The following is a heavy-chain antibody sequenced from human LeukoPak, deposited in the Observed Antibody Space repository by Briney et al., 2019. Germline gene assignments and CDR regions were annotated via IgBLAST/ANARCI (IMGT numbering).Heavy chain of an antibody. CDR2: TIDSGTT. CDR3: ATLYLVNAFDI. CDR1: GGSFSGYF. J-gene: IGHJ3*02. D-gene: IGHD2-2*02. Sequence: SETLSLTCGVSGGSFSGYFWTWIRQPPGKGLEWIGETIDSGTTNYNPSLESRVAMSVDTSKNQVSLRLSSVTAADTAVYYCATLYLVNAFDIWGPGTLVTVSS. V-gene: IGHV4-34*12.